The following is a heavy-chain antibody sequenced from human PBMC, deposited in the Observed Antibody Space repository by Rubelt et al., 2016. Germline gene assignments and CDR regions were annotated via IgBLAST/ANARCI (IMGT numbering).Heavy chain of an antibody. V-gene: IGHV1-2*06. Sequence: QVQLVQSGAEVKKPGASVKVSCKASGYIFTGYYIHWVRQAPGQGLEWMGRITPNSGATNYAQKFKDRGTMTSDRSISKAYMEVGRLGSGETAVYYCVRESGYKYGDYWGQGSLVTVSS. CDR3: VRESGYKYGDY. D-gene: IGHD5-24*01. CDR1: GYIFTGYY. J-gene: IGHJ4*02. CDR2: ITPNSGAT.